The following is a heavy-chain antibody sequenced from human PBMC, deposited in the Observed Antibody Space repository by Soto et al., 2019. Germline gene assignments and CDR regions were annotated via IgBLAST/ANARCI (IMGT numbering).Heavy chain of an antibody. Sequence: QVQLVQSGAEVKKPGASVKVSCKASGYTFTSYGISWVRQAPGQGLEWMGWISAYNGNTNYAQKLQGRGTRTTATSTSSAYMELRSLRSDDTAVYYCARDLGSWYSSGWYGVWGGSTFDYWGQGTLVTVSS. CDR1: GYTFTSYG. J-gene: IGHJ4*02. CDR2: ISAYNGNT. CDR3: ARDLGSWYSSGWYGVWGGSTFDY. D-gene: IGHD6-19*01. V-gene: IGHV1-18*01.